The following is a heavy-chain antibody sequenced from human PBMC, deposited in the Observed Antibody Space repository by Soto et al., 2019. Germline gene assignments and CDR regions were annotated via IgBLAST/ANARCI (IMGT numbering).Heavy chain of an antibody. CDR2: IYYSGSP. CDR3: ARRLYYDSSGFEGGGMDV. J-gene: IGHJ6*02. CDR1: GGSISSSSYY. Sequence: ETLSLTCTVSGGSISSSSYYWGWIRQPPGKGLEWIGSIYYSGSPYYNPSLKSRVTISVDTSKNQFSLKLSSVTAADTAVYYCARRLYYDSSGFEGGGMDVWGQGTTVTVSS. D-gene: IGHD3-22*01. V-gene: IGHV4-39*01.